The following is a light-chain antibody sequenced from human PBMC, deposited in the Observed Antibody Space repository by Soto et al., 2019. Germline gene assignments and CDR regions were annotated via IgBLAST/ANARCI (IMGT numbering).Light chain of an antibody. CDR1: QTISSW. CDR3: QHYNSYSEA. CDR2: KAS. V-gene: IGKV1-5*03. Sequence: VQMTQYPSTLSGSVGDRVTITFRASQTISSWLAWYQQKPGEAPKLLIYKASTLKSGVPSRFSGSGSGTEFTLTISSLQPDDFATYYCQHYNSYSEAFGQGTKVDIK. J-gene: IGKJ1*01.